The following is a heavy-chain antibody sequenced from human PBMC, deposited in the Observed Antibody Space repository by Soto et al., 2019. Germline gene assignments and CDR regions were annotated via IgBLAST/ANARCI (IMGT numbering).Heavy chain of an antibody. CDR1: GGSFSGYY. D-gene: IGHD6-6*01. Sequence: QVQLQQWGAGLLKPSETLSLTCAVYGGSFSGYYWSWIRQPPGKGLEWIGEINHSGSTNYNPSLKSRVTISVDTSKHQFTLKLSSVTAADTAVYYCARILIAASDPEAFYIRGQATMVMVAS. CDR3: ARILIAASDPEAFYI. V-gene: IGHV4-34*01. J-gene: IGHJ3*02. CDR2: INHSGST.